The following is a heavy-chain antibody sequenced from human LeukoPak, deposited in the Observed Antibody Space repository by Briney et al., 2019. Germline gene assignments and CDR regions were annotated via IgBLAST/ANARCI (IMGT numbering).Heavy chain of an antibody. J-gene: IGHJ6*03. D-gene: IGHD3-10*01. CDR2: IHYSGNT. CDR1: GDSISSYY. CDR3: ARHMVRGATSYYYYYMDV. Sequence: SETLSLTCTVSGDSISSYYWSWIRQPPGKGLEWIGYIHYSGNTNYNPSLKSRVTISVDTSKNQFSLKLSSVTAADTAVYYCARHMVRGATSYYYYYMDVWGKGTTVTVSS. V-gene: IGHV4-59*01.